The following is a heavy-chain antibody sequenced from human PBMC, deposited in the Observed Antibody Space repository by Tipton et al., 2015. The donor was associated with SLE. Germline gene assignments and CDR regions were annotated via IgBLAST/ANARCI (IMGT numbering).Heavy chain of an antibody. CDR3: ARVVQLAGYFHH. CDR1: GGSFSGYY. Sequence: TLSLTCAVYGGSFSGYYWSWIRQPPGKGLEWIGEINHSGSTNYNPSLKSRVTISVGTSKNQFSLKLRSVTAADTAVYYCARVVQLAGYFHHWGQGTLVTVSS. J-gene: IGHJ1*01. D-gene: IGHD6-6*01. CDR2: INHSGST. V-gene: IGHV4-34*01.